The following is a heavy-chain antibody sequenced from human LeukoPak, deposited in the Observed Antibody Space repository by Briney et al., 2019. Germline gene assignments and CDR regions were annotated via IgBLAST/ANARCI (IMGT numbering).Heavy chain of an antibody. J-gene: IGHJ4*02. Sequence: SETLSLTCTVSGASISSYYWSWLRQSPGKGLEWIGYIYYSGNTNYNPSLKSRVTISVDTSKNQFSLKLSSVTAADTAVYYCARGSSWGYSYGYDYWGQGTLVTVSS. V-gene: IGHV4-59*01. CDR3: ARGSSWGYSYGYDY. CDR2: IYYSGNT. D-gene: IGHD5-18*01. CDR1: GASISSYY.